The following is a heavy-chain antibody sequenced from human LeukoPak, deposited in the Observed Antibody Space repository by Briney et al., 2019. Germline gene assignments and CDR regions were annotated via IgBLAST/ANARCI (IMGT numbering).Heavy chain of an antibody. Sequence: GGSLRLSCAASGFTFRDYYMSWIRQAPGKGLEWVSYISSSGSTIYYADSVKGRFTISRDNAKNSLYLQMNRLRAEDTAVYYCARALGEVVPAAIGYWGQGTLVTVPS. CDR1: GFTFRDYY. CDR2: ISSSGSTI. V-gene: IGHV3-11*04. CDR3: ARALGEVVPAAIGY. J-gene: IGHJ4*02. D-gene: IGHD2-2*02.